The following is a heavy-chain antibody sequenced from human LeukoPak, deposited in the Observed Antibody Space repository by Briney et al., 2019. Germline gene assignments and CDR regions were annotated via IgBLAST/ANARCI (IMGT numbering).Heavy chain of an antibody. CDR2: VNPKSGNT. V-gene: IGHV1-8*01. CDR1: GYTFTNYD. J-gene: IGHJ5*02. D-gene: IGHD1-26*01. Sequence: ASVKVSCKASGYTFTNYDINWVRQATGQGLEWMGWVNPKSGNTGFAQKFQGRVTVTRDTSITTAYMELSSLRPEDTAVYYCARGQAGAINEWFDPWGQGTLVTVSS. CDR3: ARGQAGAINEWFDP.